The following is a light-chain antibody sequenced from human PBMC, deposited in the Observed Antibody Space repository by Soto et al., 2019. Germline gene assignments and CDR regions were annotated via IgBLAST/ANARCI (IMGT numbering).Light chain of an antibody. Sequence: EIVLTQSPGTLSLSPGERATLSCRASQSVSSAYLAWYQQKPGQAPRLLIYGASSRATGIPDRFSGSGSGTDFTLPISRLEPEDFAMYYCQQYGTSPRTFGQGTKVEV. CDR1: QSVSSAY. CDR2: GAS. J-gene: IGKJ1*01. CDR3: QQYGTSPRT. V-gene: IGKV3-20*01.